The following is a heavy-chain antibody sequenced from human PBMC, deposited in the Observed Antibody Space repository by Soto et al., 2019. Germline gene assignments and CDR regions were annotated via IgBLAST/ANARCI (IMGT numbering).Heavy chain of an antibody. V-gene: IGHV3-23*01. Sequence: LRLSCAASGFTFSNYAMTWVRQAPGKGPEWISTVNNGGGGTYYADSVKGRFTISRDNSKNTLYLQVSSLRAEDTAVYYCAKERLGRGIDYWGQGILVTVSS. J-gene: IGHJ4*02. CDR1: GFTFSNYA. CDR3: AKERLGRGIDY. D-gene: IGHD3-10*01. CDR2: VNNGGGGT.